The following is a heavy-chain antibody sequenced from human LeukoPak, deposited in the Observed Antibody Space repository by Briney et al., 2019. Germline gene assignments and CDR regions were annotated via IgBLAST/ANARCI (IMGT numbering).Heavy chain of an antibody. CDR3: ARQGPKYSSSWYRSGTNNWFDP. J-gene: IGHJ5*02. V-gene: IGHV5-51*01. Sequence: GESLKISCKGSGYSFTSYWIGWVRQMPGKGLEWMGIFYPVDSDTRYSPSFQGQVTISADKSISTAYLQWSSLKASDTAMYYCARQGPKYSSSWYRSGTNNWFDPWGQGTLVTVSS. CDR2: FYPVDSDT. D-gene: IGHD6-13*01. CDR1: GYSFTSYW.